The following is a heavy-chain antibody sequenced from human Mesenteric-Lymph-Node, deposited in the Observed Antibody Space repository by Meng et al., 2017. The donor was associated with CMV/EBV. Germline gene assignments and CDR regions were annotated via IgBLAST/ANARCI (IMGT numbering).Heavy chain of an antibody. V-gene: IGHV4-39*07. J-gene: IGHJ5*02. CDR2: IHYSGST. D-gene: IGHD6-13*01. CDR1: GASISSSNYY. CDR3: AKGRRRIAAAGGFDP. Sequence: SETLSLTCTVSGASISSSNYYWGWIRQPPGKGLEWIGSIHYSGSTNYNPSLKSRVTISVDTSKNQFSLKLSSVTAADTAVYSCAKGRRRIAAAGGFDPWGQGTLVTVSS.